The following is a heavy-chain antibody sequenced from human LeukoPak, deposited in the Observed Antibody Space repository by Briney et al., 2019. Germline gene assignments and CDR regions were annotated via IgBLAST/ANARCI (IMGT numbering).Heavy chain of an antibody. CDR3: ARDTTQLSRYYYMDV. Sequence: ASVKVSCKASGYTFTSYGISWVRQAPGQGLEWMGWISAYNGNSNYAQKLQGRVTMTTDTSTSTAYMELRSLRSDDTAVYYCARDTTQLSRYYYMDVWGKGTTVTVSS. J-gene: IGHJ6*03. CDR1: GYTFTSYG. D-gene: IGHD5-18*01. V-gene: IGHV1-18*01. CDR2: ISAYNGNS.